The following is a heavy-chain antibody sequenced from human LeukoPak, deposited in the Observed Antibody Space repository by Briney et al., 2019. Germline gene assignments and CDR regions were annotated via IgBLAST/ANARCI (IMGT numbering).Heavy chain of an antibody. D-gene: IGHD2-15*01. CDR2: IRSKVNSYAT. CDR1: GFNFSGSA. CDR3: TRLDCRGSSCYSF. V-gene: IGHV3-73*01. Sequence: GGSLKLSCAASGFNFSGSAMHWVRQASGKGLEWVGRIRSKVNSYATAYAASLEGRFTISRDDSKNTAYLQMNSLKTEDTAVYYCTRLDCRGSSCYSFWGQGALVTVSS. J-gene: IGHJ4*02.